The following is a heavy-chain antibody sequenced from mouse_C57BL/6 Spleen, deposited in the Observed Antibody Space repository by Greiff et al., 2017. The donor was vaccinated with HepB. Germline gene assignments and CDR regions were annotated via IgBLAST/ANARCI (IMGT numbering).Heavy chain of an antibody. V-gene: IGHV1-31*01. D-gene: IGHD1-1*01. CDR3: ASFPDCYYGHYYAMDY. Sequence: VQLQQSGPELVKPGASVKISCKASGYSFTGYYMHWVKQSHGNILDWIGYIYPYNGVSSYNQKFKGKSTLTVDKSSSTAYMELRSLTSEDSAVYYCASFPDCYYGHYYAMDYWGQGTSVTVSS. CDR1: GYSFTGYY. CDR2: IYPYNGVS. J-gene: IGHJ4*01.